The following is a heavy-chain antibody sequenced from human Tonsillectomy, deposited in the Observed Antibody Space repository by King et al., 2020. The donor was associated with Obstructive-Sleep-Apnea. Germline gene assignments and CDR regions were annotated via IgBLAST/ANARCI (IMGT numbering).Heavy chain of an antibody. CDR2: ISYEGGNK. CDR3: AGQLELPYYYYVMDV. J-gene: IGHJ6*02. V-gene: IGHV3-30*04. CDR1: GFTFSSYA. D-gene: IGHD1-7*01. Sequence: VQLVESGGGAVQPGRSLRLSCVVSGFTFSSYAMHWVRQAPGKGLEWVAVISYEGGNKYYADSVKGRFTISRDNSKDTLYLQMNNLRPEDTAVFYCAGQLELPYYYYVMDVWGQGTTVTVSS.